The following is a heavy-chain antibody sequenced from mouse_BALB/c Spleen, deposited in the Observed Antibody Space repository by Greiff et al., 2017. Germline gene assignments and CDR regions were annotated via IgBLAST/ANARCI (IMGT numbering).Heavy chain of an antibody. CDR1: GYTFTSYW. CDR2: INPSTGYT. CDR3: ARRSIRWYFDV. Sequence: QVQLQQSGAELAKPGASVKMSCKASGYTFTSYWMHWVKQRPGQGLEWIGYINPSTGYTEYNQKFKDKATLTADKSSSTAYMQLSSLTSEDSAVYYCARRSIRWYFDVWGAGTTVTVSS. J-gene: IGHJ1*01. V-gene: IGHV1-7*01.